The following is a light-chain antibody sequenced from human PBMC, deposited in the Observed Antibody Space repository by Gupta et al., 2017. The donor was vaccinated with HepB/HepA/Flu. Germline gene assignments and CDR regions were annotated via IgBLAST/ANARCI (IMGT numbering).Light chain of an antibody. CDR2: DAS. CDR3: HQGENHPVIT. Sequence: DIQMTQSPSSLSASVGDRVTITCRASQSVDTYLSWYQQKPGKAPNLLIYDASTWQSGVPSRFSGSGFGKHLTLTNNTRQQEDFAPYCCHQGENHPVITFGGGTKVEI. CDR1: QSVDTY. V-gene: IGKV1-39*01. J-gene: IGKJ4*01.